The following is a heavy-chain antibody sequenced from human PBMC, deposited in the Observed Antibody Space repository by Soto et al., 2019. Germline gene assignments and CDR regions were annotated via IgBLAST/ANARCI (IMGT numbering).Heavy chain of an antibody. CDR1: GYTFTSYG. J-gene: IGHJ4*02. V-gene: IGHV1-18*04. Sequence: ASVKISCKASGYTFTSYGISWVRQAPGQGLEWMGWISAYNGNTNYAQKLQGRVTMTTDTSTSTAYMELRSLRSDDTAVYYCARRRSGDYYDSSAPKKYYFEYWGKGTLVTVS. CDR2: ISAYNGNT. CDR3: ARRRSGDYYDSSAPKKYYFEY. D-gene: IGHD3-22*01.